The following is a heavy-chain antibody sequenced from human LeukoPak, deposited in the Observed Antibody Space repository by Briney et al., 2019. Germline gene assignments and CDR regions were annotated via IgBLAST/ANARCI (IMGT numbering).Heavy chain of an antibody. D-gene: IGHD7-27*01. CDR3: ASNTGTVFDY. CDR1: GDFITAYY. V-gene: IGHV4-59*01. J-gene: IGHJ4*02. Sequence: SETLSLTCTVSGDFITAYYWSWIRQPPGKGLEWIGFVYYSGSTEYNPSLRSRVTISLEMSTHQFSLNLTSVTAADTAVYYCASNTGTVFDYWGQGALVTVSS. CDR2: VYYSGST.